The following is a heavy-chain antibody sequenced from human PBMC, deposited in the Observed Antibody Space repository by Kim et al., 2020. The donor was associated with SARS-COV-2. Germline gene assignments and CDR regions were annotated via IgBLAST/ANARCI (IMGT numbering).Heavy chain of an antibody. J-gene: IGHJ3*02. CDR3: AREKARGGATLRWDAFDI. CDR1: GGSISSYY. V-gene: IGHV4-4*07. CDR2: IYTSGST. D-gene: IGHD1-26*01. Sequence: SETLSLTCTVSGGSISSYYWSWIRQPAGKGLEWIGRIYTSGSTNYNPSLKSRVTMSVDTSKNQFSLKLSSVTAADTAVYYCAREKARGGATLRWDAFDIWGQGTMVTVSS.